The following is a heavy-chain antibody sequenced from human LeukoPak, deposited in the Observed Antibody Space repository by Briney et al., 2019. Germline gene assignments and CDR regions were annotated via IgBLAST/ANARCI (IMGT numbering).Heavy chain of an antibody. V-gene: IGHV4-39*07. J-gene: IGHJ4*02. Sequence: PSETLSLTCTVSGGSISSSSYYWGWIRQPPGKGLEWIGSFFYRGSTYYNPSLKSRVTISVDTSKNQFSLKLTSVTAADTAVYYCARSVTMPADYWGQGTLVTVSS. CDR2: FFYRGST. CDR1: GGSISSSSYY. D-gene: IGHD3-10*01. CDR3: ARSVTMPADY.